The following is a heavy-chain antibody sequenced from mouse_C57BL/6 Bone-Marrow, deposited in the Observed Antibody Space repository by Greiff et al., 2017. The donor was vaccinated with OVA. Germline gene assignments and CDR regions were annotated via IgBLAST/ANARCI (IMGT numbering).Heavy chain of an antibody. CDR1: GFTFSSYA. CDR2: ISDGGSYT. CDR3: ARGSYGSSYGEAMDY. V-gene: IGHV5-4*03. J-gene: IGHJ4*01. Sequence: DVKLVESGGGLVKPGGSLKLSCAASGFTFSSYAMSWVRQTPEKRLEWVATISDGGSYTYYPDNVKGRFTISRDNAKNNLYLQMSHLKSEDTAMYYCARGSYGSSYGEAMDYWGQGTSVTVSS. D-gene: IGHD1-1*01.